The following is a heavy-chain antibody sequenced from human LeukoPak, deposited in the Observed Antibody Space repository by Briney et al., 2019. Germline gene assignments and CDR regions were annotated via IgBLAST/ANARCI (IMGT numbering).Heavy chain of an antibody. J-gene: IGHJ4*02. Sequence: GGSLRLSCAASGFTFSSYGMHWVRQAPGKGLEWVANIKQDGSEKYYVDSVKGRFTISRDNVKNSLYLQMNSLRAEDTAVYYCARSAADIFGVAQYYFDYWGQGTLVTVSS. CDR1: GFTFSSYG. V-gene: IGHV3-7*01. CDR2: IKQDGSEK. CDR3: ARSAADIFGVAQYYFDY. D-gene: IGHD3-3*02.